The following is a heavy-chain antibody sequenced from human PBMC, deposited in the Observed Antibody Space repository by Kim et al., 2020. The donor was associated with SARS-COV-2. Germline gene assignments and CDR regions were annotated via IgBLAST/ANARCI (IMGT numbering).Heavy chain of an antibody. Sequence: SVKVSCKASGGTFSSYAISWVRQAPGQGLEWMGGIIPIFGTANYAQKFQGRVTITADESTSTAYMELSSLRSEDTAVYYCASWNYEGYYYGMDVWGQGTTVTVSS. CDR1: GGTFSSYA. V-gene: IGHV1-69*13. CDR2: IIPIFGTA. D-gene: IGHD1-7*01. CDR3: ASWNYEGYYYGMDV. J-gene: IGHJ6*02.